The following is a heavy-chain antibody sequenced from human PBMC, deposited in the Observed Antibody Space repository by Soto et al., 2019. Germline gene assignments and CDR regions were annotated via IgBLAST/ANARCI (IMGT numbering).Heavy chain of an antibody. D-gene: IGHD1-26*01. V-gene: IGHV3-15*01. Sequence: PGESLKISCAAAGFTFRNAWMSWVRQAPGKGLEWVGRIKSKTDGGTTDYAAPVKGRFTISRDDSKNTLYLQMNSLKTEDTAVYYCTTDLGWVVGATTPPDYYGMDVWGQGTTVTVSS. CDR3: TTDLGWVVGATTPPDYYGMDV. CDR2: IKSKTDGGTT. J-gene: IGHJ6*02. CDR1: GFTFRNAW.